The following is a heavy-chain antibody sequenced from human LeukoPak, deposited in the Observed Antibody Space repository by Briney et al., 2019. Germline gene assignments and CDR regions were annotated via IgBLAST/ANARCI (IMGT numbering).Heavy chain of an antibody. D-gene: IGHD2-2*02. CDR2: ISSSSSTI. CDR1: GFTFSSYS. CDR3: ARVEDIVVVPAAIPDMDV. Sequence: AGGSLRLSCAASGFTFSSYSMNWVRQAPGKGLEWVSYISSSSSTIYYADSVKGRFTISRDNAKNSLYLQMNSLRAEDTAVYYCARVEDIVVVPAAIPDMDVWGKGTTVTVSS. J-gene: IGHJ6*03. V-gene: IGHV3-48*01.